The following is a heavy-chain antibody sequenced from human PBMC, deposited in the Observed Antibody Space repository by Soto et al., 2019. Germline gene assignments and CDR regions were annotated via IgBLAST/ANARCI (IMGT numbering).Heavy chain of an antibody. V-gene: IGHV3-48*03. J-gene: IGHJ3*02. Sequence: GGSLRLSCAASGFTFSSYEMNWVRQAPGKGLEWVSYISSSGSTMYYADSVKGRFTISRDNAKNSLYLQMNSLRAEDTAVYYCARKYSGSYYGSAFDIWGQGTMVTVSS. D-gene: IGHD1-26*01. CDR1: GFTFSSYE. CDR3: ARKYSGSYYGSAFDI. CDR2: ISSSGSTM.